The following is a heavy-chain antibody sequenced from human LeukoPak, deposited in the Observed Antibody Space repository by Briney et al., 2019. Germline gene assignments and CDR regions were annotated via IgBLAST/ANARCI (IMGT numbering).Heavy chain of an antibody. CDR3: ARDDSSGHYDY. V-gene: IGHV5-51*01. CDR2: IYPGDSDT. J-gene: IGHJ4*02. D-gene: IGHD3-22*01. CDR1: GYTFTNYW. Sequence: GESLKISCKGSGYTFTNYWIGWVRQMPGKSLEWMGIIYPGDSDTKYSPSFQGQVTISADKSISTAYLQWNSLKASDTAMYYCARDDSSGHYDYWGQGTLVTVSS.